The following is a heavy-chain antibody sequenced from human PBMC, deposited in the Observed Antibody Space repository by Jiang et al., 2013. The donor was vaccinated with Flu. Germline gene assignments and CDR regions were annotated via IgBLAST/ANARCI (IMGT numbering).Heavy chain of an antibody. V-gene: IGHV6-1*01. J-gene: IGHJ3*02. D-gene: IGHD3-10*01. CDR3: AREYYYGSGSYYPDAFDI. Sequence: SQTLSLTCAISGDSVSSNSAAWNWIRQSPSRGLEWLGRTYYRSKWYNDYAVSVKSRITINPDTSKNQFSLQLNSVTPEDTAVYYCAREYYYGSGSYYPDAFDIWGQGTMVTVSS. CDR1: GDSVSSNSAA. CDR2: TYYRSKWYN.